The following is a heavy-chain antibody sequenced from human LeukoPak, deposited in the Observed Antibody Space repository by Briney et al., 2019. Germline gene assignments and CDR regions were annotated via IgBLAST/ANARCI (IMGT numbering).Heavy chain of an antibody. V-gene: IGHV3-23*01. CDR2: ISGSGRAT. D-gene: IGHD3-16*01. CDR3: VKLGALIKNGMDV. J-gene: IGHJ6*02. CDR1: GFTFSSYG. Sequence: WGSLRLSCAASGFTFSSYGMSWVRQAPGKGLEWVSDISGSGRATNYADSVKGRFTVSRDRSKNTVDLQMDSLSAEDTAVYYCVKLGALIKNGMDVWGQGATVTVSS.